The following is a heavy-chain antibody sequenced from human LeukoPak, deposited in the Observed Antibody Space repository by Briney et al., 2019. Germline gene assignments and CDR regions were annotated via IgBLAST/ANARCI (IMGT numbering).Heavy chain of an antibody. CDR1: GGSFSGYY. J-gene: IGHJ4*02. V-gene: IGHV4-34*01. CDR2: INHSGST. Sequence: SETLSLTCAVYGGSFSGYYWSWIRQPPGKGLEWIGEINHSGSTNYNPSLKSRVTISVDTSKNQFSLKLSSVAAADTAVYYWSRVSGRWLQFAVAFWGQGTRVTAPS. D-gene: IGHD5-24*01. CDR3: SRVSGRWLQFAVAF.